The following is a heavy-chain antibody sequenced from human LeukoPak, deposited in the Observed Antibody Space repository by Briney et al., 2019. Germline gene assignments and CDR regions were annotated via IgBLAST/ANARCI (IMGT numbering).Heavy chain of an antibody. CDR1: GFTFSDYY. V-gene: IGHV3-11*01. Sequence: PGGSLRLSCAASGFTFSDYYMSWIRQAPGKGLEWVSYISGSGSTIYYADSVKGRFTISRDSAKNSLYLQMNSLRAEDTAVYYCARGMYYDFWSGFASWGQGTLVTVSS. CDR2: ISGSGSTI. D-gene: IGHD3-3*01. CDR3: ARGMYYDFWSGFAS. J-gene: IGHJ1*01.